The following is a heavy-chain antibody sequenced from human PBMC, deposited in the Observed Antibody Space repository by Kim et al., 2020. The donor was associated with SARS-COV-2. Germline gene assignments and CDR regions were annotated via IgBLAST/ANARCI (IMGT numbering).Heavy chain of an antibody. CDR3: VKDDTYEHRSLDDTTSWYDGLDD. J-gene: IGHJ4*02. V-gene: IGHV3-7*01. CDR2: INRDESRK. D-gene: IGHD1-1*01. CDR1: GFTFTDYW. Sequence: GGSLRLSCSASGFTFTDYWMTWVRQAPGKGLEWVANINRDESRKNYADSVRGRFTVSRDNAKSSLHLHLNSLKAEDTAFYYCVKDDTYEHRSLDDTTSWYDGLDDWGQGTLVAVSS.